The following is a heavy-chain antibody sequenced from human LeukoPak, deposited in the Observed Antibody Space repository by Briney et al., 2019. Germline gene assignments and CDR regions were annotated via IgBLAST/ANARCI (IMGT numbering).Heavy chain of an antibody. CDR1: GLTFSSYN. Sequence: AGGSLRLSCAASGLTFSSYNMNWVRQAPGKGLEWVAFIRYDGSNKYYADSVKGRFTISRDNSKNTLYLQMNSLRAEDTAVYYCAKGVVPVIAMNYFDNWGQGTLVTVSS. CDR2: IRYDGSNK. CDR3: AKGVVPVIAMNYFDN. D-gene: IGHD2-21*01. J-gene: IGHJ4*02. V-gene: IGHV3-30*02.